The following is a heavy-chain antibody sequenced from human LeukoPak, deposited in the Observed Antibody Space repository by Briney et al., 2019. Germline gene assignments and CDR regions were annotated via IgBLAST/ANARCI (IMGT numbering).Heavy chain of an antibody. Sequence: GGSLRLSCAASGFTFSSYSMNWVRQAPGKGLEWVAVISYDGSNKYYADSVKGRFTISRDNSKNTLYLQMNSLRAEDTAVYYCARAYCGGDCFDYWGQGTLVTVSS. V-gene: IGHV3-30*03. CDR2: ISYDGSNK. D-gene: IGHD2-21*01. CDR1: GFTFSSYS. CDR3: ARAYCGGDCFDY. J-gene: IGHJ4*02.